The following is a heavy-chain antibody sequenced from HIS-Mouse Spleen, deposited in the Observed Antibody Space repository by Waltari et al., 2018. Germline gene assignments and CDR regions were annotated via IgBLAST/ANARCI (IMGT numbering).Heavy chain of an antibody. V-gene: IGHV4-39*07. Sequence: QLQLQESGPGLVKPSETPSLTCPVPGGSISSSSYYWGWIRQPPGKGLEWIGSIYYSGSTYYNPSLKSRVTISVDTSKNQFSLKLSSVTAADTAVYYCAREIPYSSSWYDWYFDLWGRGTLVTVSS. CDR1: GGSISSSSYY. J-gene: IGHJ2*01. CDR3: AREIPYSSSWYDWYFDL. CDR2: IYYSGST. D-gene: IGHD6-13*01.